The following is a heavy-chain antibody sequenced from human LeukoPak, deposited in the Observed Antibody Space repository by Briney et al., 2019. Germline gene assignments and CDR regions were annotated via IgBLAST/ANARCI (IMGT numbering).Heavy chain of an antibody. CDR3: ARADYGDHDDAFDI. CDR1: GYTFTGYY. V-gene: IGHV1-2*02. D-gene: IGHD4-17*01. J-gene: IGHJ3*02. Sequence: ASVKVSCKASGYTFTGYYMHWVRQAPGQGLEWMGWINPNSGGTNYAQKFQGRVTMTRDTSISTAYMELSRLRSDDTAVYYCARADYGDHDDAFDIWGQGTMVTVSS. CDR2: INPNSGGT.